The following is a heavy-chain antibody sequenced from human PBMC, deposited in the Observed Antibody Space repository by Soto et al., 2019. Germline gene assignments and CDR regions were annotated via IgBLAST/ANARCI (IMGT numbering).Heavy chain of an antibody. CDR1: GGSISSSSYY. CDR3: ARLRYYGSGSYYRPHSFDY. CDR2: IYYIGST. D-gene: IGHD3-10*01. J-gene: IGHJ4*02. V-gene: IGHV4-39*01. Sequence: PSETLSLTCTVSGGSISSSSYYWGWIRQPPGKGLEWIGSIYYIGSTYYNPSLKSRVTISVDTSKNQFSLKLSSVTAADTAVYYCARLRYYGSGSYYRPHSFDYWGQGPLVTVSS.